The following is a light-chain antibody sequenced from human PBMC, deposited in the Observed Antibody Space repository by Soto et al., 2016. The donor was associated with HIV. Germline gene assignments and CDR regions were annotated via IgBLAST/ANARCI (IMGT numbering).Light chain of an antibody. CDR2: TAS. CDR3: QQSYHSPRT. V-gene: IGKV1-39*01. J-gene: IGKJ2*02. CDR1: QSITSY. Sequence: DIQMTQSPSSLSASVGDRVTITCRASQSITSYLNWYQQKPGKAPKLLIYTASNLQSGVPLRFSGSGSGTDFTLTINTLQPEDFATYYCQQSYHSPRTFGQGTKLEI.